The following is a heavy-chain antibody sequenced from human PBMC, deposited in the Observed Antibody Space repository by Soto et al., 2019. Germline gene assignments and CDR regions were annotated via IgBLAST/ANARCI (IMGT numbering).Heavy chain of an antibody. CDR2: MFYSGLS. V-gene: IGHV4-39*01. D-gene: IGHD2-15*01. J-gene: IGHJ6*02. CDR3: APLTVSLSGPYGIHV. CDR1: GYSVSSSDYY. Sequence: SETLSLTCSVSGYSVSSSDYYWTWIRQPPGKGLEWIGSMFYSGLSYYNPSLKSRVTLSVDTSKNQFSVRLNSVTAADTAVYYCAPLTVSLSGPYGIHVWGQGTTVTVSS.